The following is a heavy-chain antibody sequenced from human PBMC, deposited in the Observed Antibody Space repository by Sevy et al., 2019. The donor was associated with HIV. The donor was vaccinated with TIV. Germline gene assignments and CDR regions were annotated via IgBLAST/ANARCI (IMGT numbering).Heavy chain of an antibody. CDR2: FDPEDGET. CDR3: ATTKDYYDSSGYPFDD. CDR1: GYTLTQLS. D-gene: IGHD3-22*01. J-gene: IGHJ4*02. Sequence: ASVKVSCKVFGYTLTQLSMHWVRQAPGEGPEWMATFDPEDGETFYAQKFQGRLTMTEDTSRHTAYMELSSLRSEDTAVYYCATTKDYYDSSGYPFDDWGQGTPVTVSS. V-gene: IGHV1-24*01.